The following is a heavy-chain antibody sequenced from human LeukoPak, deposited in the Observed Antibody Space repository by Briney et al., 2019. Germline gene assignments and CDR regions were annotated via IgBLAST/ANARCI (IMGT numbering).Heavy chain of an antibody. J-gene: IGHJ4*02. CDR2: IYYSGST. CDR3: ASLSSFYAVGATTGGFDY. V-gene: IGHV4-39*01. D-gene: IGHD1-26*01. Sequence: SETLSLTCTVSGGSISSSSYYWGWIRQPPGKGLEWIGSIYYSGSTYYNPSLKSRVTISVDTSKNQFSLKLSSVTAADTSVYYCASLSSFYAVGATTGGFDYWGQGTLVTVSS. CDR1: GGSISSSSYY.